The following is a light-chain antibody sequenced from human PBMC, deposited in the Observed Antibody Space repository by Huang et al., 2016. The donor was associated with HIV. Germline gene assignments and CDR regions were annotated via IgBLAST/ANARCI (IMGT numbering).Light chain of an antibody. CDR1: QSVSSY. CDR2: DAS. Sequence: EIVLTQSPATLSLSPGERATLSCRASQSVSSYLAWFQQKPGQAPRLLIYDASNRATGTPARFSGSGSGTDFTLTISSLEAEDFAVYYCQQHRNWPITFGQGTRLEI. J-gene: IGKJ5*01. V-gene: IGKV3-11*01. CDR3: QQHRNWPIT.